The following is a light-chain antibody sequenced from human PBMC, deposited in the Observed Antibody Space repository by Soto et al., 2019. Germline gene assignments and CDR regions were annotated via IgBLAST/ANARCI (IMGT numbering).Light chain of an antibody. V-gene: IGKV3-15*01. CDR3: QQTLSFPPT. CDR2: GAS. CDR1: QSVGSN. J-gene: IGKJ1*01. Sequence: EIVMTQSPATLSVSPGERATLSCRASQSVGSNLAWFQQKPGQAPRLLIYGASARATGIPARFSGSGSGTEFTLTISSLQSEDFATYYCQQTLSFPPTFGQGTKV.